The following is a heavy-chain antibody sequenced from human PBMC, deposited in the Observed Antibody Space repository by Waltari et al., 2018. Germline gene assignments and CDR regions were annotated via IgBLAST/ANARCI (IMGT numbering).Heavy chain of an antibody. CDR2: ISYDGSNK. V-gene: IGHV3-30-3*01. CDR1: GFTFSSYA. Sequence: VQLVESGGGVVQPGRSLRLSCAASGFTFSSYAMHWVRQAPGKGLEWVAVISYDGSNKYYADAVKGRFTISRDNSKNTLYLQMNSLRAEDTAVYYCARIGPPYYFDYWGQGTLVTVSS. J-gene: IGHJ4*02. CDR3: ARIGPPYYFDY.